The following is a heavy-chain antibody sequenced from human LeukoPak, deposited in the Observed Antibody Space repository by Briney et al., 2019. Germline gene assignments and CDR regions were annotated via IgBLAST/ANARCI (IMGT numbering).Heavy chain of an antibody. D-gene: IGHD7-27*01. Sequence: PGGSLRLSCEASGLSIGDYTMHWVRQVPGKGLEWVSLISRNGVATKYADSVRGRFIVSRDNSKNSLYLQMNSLSTEDTALYYCARVGTGPDYYYYYMDVWGKGTTVTVSS. J-gene: IGHJ6*03. V-gene: IGHV3-43*01. CDR3: ARVGTGPDYYYYYMDV. CDR1: GLSIGDYT. CDR2: ISRNGVAT.